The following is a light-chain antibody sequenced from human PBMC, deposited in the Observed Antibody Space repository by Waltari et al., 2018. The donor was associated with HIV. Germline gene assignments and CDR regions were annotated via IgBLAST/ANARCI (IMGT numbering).Light chain of an antibody. CDR3: SSYTSSNTLV. V-gene: IGLV2-14*01. Sequence: QSALTQPASVSGSPGQSITISCTGSNTDVGGYNYVPWYQQHPGKAPKLMIYEVSNRPSGVSNRFSGSKSGNTASLTTSGLQTEDEADYYCSSYTSSNTLVFGGGTKLTVL. J-gene: IGLJ2*01. CDR1: NTDVGGYNY. CDR2: EVS.